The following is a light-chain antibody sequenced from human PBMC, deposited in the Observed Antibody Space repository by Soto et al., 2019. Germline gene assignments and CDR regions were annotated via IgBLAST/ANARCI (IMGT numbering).Light chain of an antibody. CDR1: QSVSST. CDR2: GAS. J-gene: IGKJ4*01. V-gene: IGKV3-15*01. Sequence: EIVMTQSPATLSVSPGERATLSCRASQSVSSTLAWYQQKPGQAPRLLIYGASTRATGIPARFSGSGSGTEFTLTISSLQSEDFAVYYCQQYNNWPLLGFGGGTKVEIK. CDR3: QQYNNWPLLG.